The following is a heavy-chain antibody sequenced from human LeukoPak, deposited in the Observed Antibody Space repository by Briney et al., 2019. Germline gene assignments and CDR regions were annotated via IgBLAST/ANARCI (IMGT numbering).Heavy chain of an antibody. V-gene: IGHV1-8*03. CDR2: MNPNSGNT. D-gene: IGHD1-26*01. CDR1: GYTFTSYD. Sequence: GASVKVSCKASGYTFTSYDINWVRQATGQGLEWMGWMNPNSGNTGYAQKFQGRVTITRNTSISTAYMELSSLRSEDAAVYYCAVISGSYSFDYWGQGTLVTVSS. J-gene: IGHJ4*02. CDR3: AVISGSYSFDY.